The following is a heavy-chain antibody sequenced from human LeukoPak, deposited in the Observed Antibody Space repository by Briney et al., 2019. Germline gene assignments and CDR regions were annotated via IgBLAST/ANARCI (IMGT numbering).Heavy chain of an antibody. V-gene: IGHV1-8*01. J-gene: IGHJ6*02. CDR2: MNPNSGNT. CDR1: GYTFTSYD. Sequence: VSVKVSCKASGYTFTSYDINWVRQATGQGLEWMGWMNPNSGNTGYAQKFQGRVTMTRNTSISTAYMELSSLRSEDTAVYYCARWVSGSFAEYGMDVWGQGTTVTVSS. CDR3: ARWVSGSFAEYGMDV. D-gene: IGHD1-26*01.